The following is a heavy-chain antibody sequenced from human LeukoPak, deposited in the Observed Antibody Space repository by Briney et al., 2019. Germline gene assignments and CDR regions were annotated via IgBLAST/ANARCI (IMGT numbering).Heavy chain of an antibody. CDR2: IRYDGSNK. CDR3: ARGQTASGYYYYYYMDV. J-gene: IGHJ6*03. Sequence: GGSLRLSCAAPGLTLSSYGIHWVRQAPGKGLEWVAFIRYDGSNKYYADSVKGRVTISRDNSKNTLYLQMNSLRAEDTAVYYCARGQTASGYYYYYYMDVWGKGTTVTVSS. D-gene: IGHD2-21*02. V-gene: IGHV3-30*02. CDR1: GLTLSSYG.